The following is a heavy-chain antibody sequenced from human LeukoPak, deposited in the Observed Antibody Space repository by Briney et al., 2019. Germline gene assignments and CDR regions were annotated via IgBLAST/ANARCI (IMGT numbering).Heavy chain of an antibody. CDR1: GFTFSDYG. V-gene: IGHV3-30*18. J-gene: IGHJ4*02. CDR3: AKDWANGDYIDH. CDR2: VSYDGTNE. Sequence: GGSLRLSCAASGFTFSDYGMHWIRQAPGKGLEWVAVVSYDGTNEKYADPVKGRFTISRDNSKNTLSLQMNSLRADDTAVYYCAKDWANGDYIDHWGQGTLVTVSS. D-gene: IGHD2-8*01.